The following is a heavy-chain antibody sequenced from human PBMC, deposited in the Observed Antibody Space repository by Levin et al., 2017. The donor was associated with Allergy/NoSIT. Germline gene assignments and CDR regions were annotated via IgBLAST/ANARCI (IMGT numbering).Heavy chain of an antibody. D-gene: IGHD1-26*01. CDR1: GFTFSSYW. J-gene: IGHJ4*02. CDR3: TRDRAAVGATDYFDY. Sequence: SCAASGFTFSSYWVHWVRRAPGKGLEWVSRISTDGTTTNYADSVRGRFTISRDDAKNTLYLQMNSLRAEDTAVYYCTRDRAAVGATDYFDYWGQGTLVTVS. V-gene: IGHV3-74*01. CDR2: ISTDGTTT.